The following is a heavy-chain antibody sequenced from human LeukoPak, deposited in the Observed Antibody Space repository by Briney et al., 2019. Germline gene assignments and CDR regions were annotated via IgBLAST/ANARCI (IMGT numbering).Heavy chain of an antibody. Sequence: PSQTLSLTCSVSGDSFSSGGYYWSWIRQHPGKGLEWIGYIYNSGSTYYNPSLRSRVYISVDTTKNQFSLMLSSVTAAGTAVYYCARDLSAYSILDCWGQGTLVTVSS. CDR3: ARDLSAYSILDC. CDR1: GDSFSSGGYY. D-gene: IGHD3-9*01. J-gene: IGHJ4*02. CDR2: IYNSGST. V-gene: IGHV4-31*03.